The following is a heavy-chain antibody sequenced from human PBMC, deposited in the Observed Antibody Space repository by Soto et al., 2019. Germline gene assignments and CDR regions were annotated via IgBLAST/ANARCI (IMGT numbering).Heavy chain of an antibody. J-gene: IGHJ6*03. V-gene: IGHV4-39*01. D-gene: IGHD1-20*01. Sequence: QLQLQESGPGLVKPSETLSLTCTVSGGSISSSSYYWGWIRQPPGKGLEWIGSIYYSGSTYYNPSLKSRVTISVDTSKNQFTLKLSSVTAADTAVYYCAITHRHYYYMDVWGKGTTVTVSS. CDR3: AITHRHYYYMDV. CDR1: GGSISSSSYY. CDR2: IYYSGST.